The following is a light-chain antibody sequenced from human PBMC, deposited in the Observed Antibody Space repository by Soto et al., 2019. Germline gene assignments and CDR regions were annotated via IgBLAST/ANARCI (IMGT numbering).Light chain of an antibody. Sequence: DIQMTQSPSTLSAFVGDRVSVTCRASQSISTWLAWYLQKPGQAPKLLIYRASSLQSGVPSRFSGSGSGTEFTLNISSLQTDDFATYYCLQYDNYWTFGQGTKVEIK. CDR1: QSISTW. J-gene: IGKJ1*01. CDR3: LQYDNYWT. V-gene: IGKV1-5*03. CDR2: RAS.